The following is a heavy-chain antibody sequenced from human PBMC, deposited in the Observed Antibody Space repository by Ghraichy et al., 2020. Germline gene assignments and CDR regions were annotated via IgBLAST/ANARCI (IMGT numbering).Heavy chain of an antibody. CDR2: ISSSGSTI. Sequence: GESLNISCAASGFTFSDYYMSWIRQAPGKGLEWVSYISSSGSTIYYADSVKGRFTISRDNAKNSLYLQMNSLRAEDTAVYYCAHPGGAANDAFDIWGQGTMVTVSS. J-gene: IGHJ3*02. CDR3: AHPGGAANDAFDI. V-gene: IGHV3-11*01. CDR1: GFTFSDYY. D-gene: IGHD1-26*01.